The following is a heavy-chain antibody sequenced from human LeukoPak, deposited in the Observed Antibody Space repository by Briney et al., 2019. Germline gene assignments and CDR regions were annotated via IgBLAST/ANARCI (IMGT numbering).Heavy chain of an antibody. CDR2: IWYDGSNK. Sequence: GGSLRLSCAASGFTFSSYGMHWVRQAPGKGLEWVAVIWYDGSNKYYADSVKGRFTISRDNSKNTLYLQMNSLGAEDTAVYYCARDSGPYTIFGVVIGYWGQGTLVTVSS. CDR3: ARDSGPYTIFGVVIGY. CDR1: GFTFSSYG. D-gene: IGHD3-3*01. V-gene: IGHV3-33*01. J-gene: IGHJ4*02.